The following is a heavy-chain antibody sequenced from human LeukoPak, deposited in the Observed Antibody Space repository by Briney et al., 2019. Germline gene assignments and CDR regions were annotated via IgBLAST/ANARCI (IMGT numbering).Heavy chain of an antibody. Sequence: PGGSLRLSCSASGFTFSDYYMSWIRQAPGKGLEWISYISSSGSTIYYADSVKGRFTISRDNAKNSLYLHMNSLRAEDTAVYYCARVVMVRGIINGNYYFDYWGQGTLVTVSS. J-gene: IGHJ4*02. CDR1: GFTFSDYY. CDR3: ARVVMVRGIINGNYYFDY. D-gene: IGHD3-10*01. V-gene: IGHV3-11*01. CDR2: ISSSGSTI.